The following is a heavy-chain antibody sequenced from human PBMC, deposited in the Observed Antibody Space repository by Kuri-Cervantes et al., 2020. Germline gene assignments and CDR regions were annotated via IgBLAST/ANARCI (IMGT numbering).Heavy chain of an antibody. Sequence: GESLKISCAASEFTFSNYGMHWVRQAPGKGLEWVAVIWYDGSNKYYVDSVKGRFTISRDNSKNSLYLQMNSLRDEDTAVYYCAREQGWELLRDYYGMDVWGQGTTVTVSS. CDR3: AREQGWELLRDYYGMDV. V-gene: IGHV3-33*01. CDR1: EFTFSNYG. D-gene: IGHD1-26*01. J-gene: IGHJ6*02. CDR2: IWYDGSNK.